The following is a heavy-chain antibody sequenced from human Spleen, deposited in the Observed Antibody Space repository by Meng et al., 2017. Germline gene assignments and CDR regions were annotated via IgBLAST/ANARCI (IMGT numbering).Heavy chain of an antibody. D-gene: IGHD2/OR15-2a*01. CDR1: GGTFSSYV. V-gene: IGHV1-2*06. Sequence: QVQLVQSGAEVKEPGSSVKLSCKASGGTFSSYVISWVRQAPGQGLEWMGRINPNSGDTNYAQKFQGRVTMTRDTSISTAYMDLSRLRSDDTAVYYCQTLSLSVWGQGTLVTVSS. J-gene: IGHJ4*02. CDR3: QTLSLSV. CDR2: INPNSGDT.